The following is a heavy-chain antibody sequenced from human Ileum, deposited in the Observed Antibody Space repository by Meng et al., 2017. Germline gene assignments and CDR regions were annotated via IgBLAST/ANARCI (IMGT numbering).Heavy chain of an antibody. D-gene: IGHD1-1*01. Sequence: ASVKVSCKASGYTFTQFGIHWVRQAPGQWLEWMGWIKTNTGSPTYAQGFTGRFVFSLDTSVSTAYLQISSLKSEDTAVYYCARDSLSDWNGHWFDAWGQGTLVTVSS. V-gene: IGHV7-4-1*02. J-gene: IGHJ5*02. CDR1: GYTFTQFG. CDR2: IKTNTGSP. CDR3: ARDSLSDWNGHWFDA.